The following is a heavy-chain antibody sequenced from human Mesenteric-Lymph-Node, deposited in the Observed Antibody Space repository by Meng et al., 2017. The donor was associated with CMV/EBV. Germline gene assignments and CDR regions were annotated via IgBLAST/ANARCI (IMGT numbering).Heavy chain of an antibody. D-gene: IGHD1-1*01. CDR1: GLTFSSYE. CDR2: ISSSSSYI. Sequence: GGSLRLSCAVSGLTFSSYEMNWVRQAPGKGLEWVSSISSSSSYIYYADSVKGRFTISRDNAKNSLYLQMNSLRAEDTAVYYCARRGTYFDYWGQGTLVTVSS. J-gene: IGHJ4*02. CDR3: ARRGTYFDY. V-gene: IGHV3-21*01.